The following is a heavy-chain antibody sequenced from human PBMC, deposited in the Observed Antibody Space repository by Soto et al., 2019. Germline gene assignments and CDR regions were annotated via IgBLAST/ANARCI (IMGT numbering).Heavy chain of an antibody. V-gene: IGHV1-18*01. CDR3: AREGYYYGSETLQRTYYYYGMDV. CDR2: ISAYNGNT. J-gene: IGHJ6*02. Sequence: ASGKVSCKASGYTFTSYGIGWVRQAPGQGLEWMGWISAYNGNTNYAQKLQGRVTMTTDTSTSTAYMELRSLRSDDTAVYYCAREGYYYGSETLQRTYYYYGMDVWGQGTTVTVSS. D-gene: IGHD3-10*01. CDR1: GYTFTSYG.